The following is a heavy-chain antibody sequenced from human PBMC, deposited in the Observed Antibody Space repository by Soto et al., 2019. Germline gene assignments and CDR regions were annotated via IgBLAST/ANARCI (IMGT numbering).Heavy chain of an antibody. D-gene: IGHD3-9*01. CDR1: GFTFSSYS. J-gene: IGHJ4*02. Sequence: GGSLRLSCAASGFTFSSYSMNWICQAPGKGLEWVSSISSSSYIYYADSVKGRFTISRDNAKNSLYLQMNSLRAEDTAVYYCARDNYDILTGYLFDYWGQGT. CDR2: ISSSSYI. CDR3: ARDNYDILTGYLFDY. V-gene: IGHV3-21*01.